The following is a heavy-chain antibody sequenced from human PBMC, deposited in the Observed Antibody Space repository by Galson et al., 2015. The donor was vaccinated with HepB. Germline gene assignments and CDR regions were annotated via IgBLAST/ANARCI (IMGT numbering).Heavy chain of an antibody. CDR2: INHSGST. V-gene: IGHV4-34*01. CDR1: GGSFSGYY. D-gene: IGHD3-16*01. CDR3: ARRTVLIIYNDAFDI. J-gene: IGHJ3*02. Sequence: SETLSLTCAVYGGSFSGYYWNWIRRPPGKGLEWIGEINHSGSTNYTPSLKTRVTISLDTSKNQFSLKLSSVTAADTAVYFCARRTVLIIYNDAFDIWGQGTMVTVSS.